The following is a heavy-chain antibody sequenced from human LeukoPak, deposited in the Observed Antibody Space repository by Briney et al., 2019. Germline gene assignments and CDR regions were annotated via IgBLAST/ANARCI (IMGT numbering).Heavy chain of an antibody. Sequence: ASVKVSCKASGYTFTSYDINWVRQATGQGLEWMGWMNPNSGNTGYAQKFQGRVTMTRNTSISTAYMELSSLRSEDTAVYCCARGRWYSSSLDYWGQGTLVTVSS. CDR1: GYTFTSYD. CDR3: ARGRWYSSSLDY. D-gene: IGHD6-13*01. CDR2: MNPNSGNT. J-gene: IGHJ4*02. V-gene: IGHV1-8*01.